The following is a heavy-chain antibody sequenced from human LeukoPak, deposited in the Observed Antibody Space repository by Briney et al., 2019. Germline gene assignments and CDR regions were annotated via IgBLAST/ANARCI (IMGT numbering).Heavy chain of an antibody. J-gene: IGHJ4*02. CDR3: ARDLWGSVYDSSGYLPFY. V-gene: IGHV1-69*04. CDR2: IIPIPGIA. D-gene: IGHD3-22*01. Sequence: SVKVSCKASGGTFSSYAISWVRQAPGQGLEWMGRIIPIPGIANYAQKFQGRVTITADKSTSTAYMELSSLRSEDTAVYYCARDLWGSVYDSSGYLPFYWGQGTLVTVSS. CDR1: GGTFSSYA.